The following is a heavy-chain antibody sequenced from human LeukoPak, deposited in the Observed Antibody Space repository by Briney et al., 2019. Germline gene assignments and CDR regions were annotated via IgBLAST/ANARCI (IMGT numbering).Heavy chain of an antibody. J-gene: IGHJ5*01. CDR3: AREAWSGAAIPWFDP. CDR2: ISXXXXXI. CDR1: GFIFGSFE. V-gene: IGHV3-48*03. Sequence: GGSLXLSCAASGFIFGSFEMXXXXXAPGKXXXXXXXISXXXXXIYXXDXXXGRFXXXXXXAKNSLYLQMNSLRAEDTAVYYCAREAWSGAAIPWFDPWGQGTLVTVSS. D-gene: IGHD2-2*02.